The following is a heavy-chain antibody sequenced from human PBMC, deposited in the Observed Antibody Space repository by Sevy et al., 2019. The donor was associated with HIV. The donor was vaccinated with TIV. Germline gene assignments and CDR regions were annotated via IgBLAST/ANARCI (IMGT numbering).Heavy chain of an antibody. V-gene: IGHV3-73*01. CDR3: TRLGGTVVTPYYAMDV. Sequence: GGSLRLSCAASGFTFGGSAMHWVRQASGKGLEWVGRIRSKANNYATAHAGSVKGRFTISRDDSKNTAYLQMNSLKTEDTAVYYCTRLGGTVVTPYYAMDVWGQGTTVTVSS. J-gene: IGHJ6*02. CDR2: IRSKANNYAT. D-gene: IGHD2-21*02. CDR1: GFTFGGSA.